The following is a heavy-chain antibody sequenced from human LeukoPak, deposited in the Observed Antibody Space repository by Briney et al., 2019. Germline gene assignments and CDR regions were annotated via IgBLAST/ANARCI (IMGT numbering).Heavy chain of an antibody. CDR2: ISAYNGNT. V-gene: IGHV1-18*01. CDR3: AREGCSSTSCYVAGAGIDY. CDR1: GYTFTSYG. D-gene: IGHD2-2*01. J-gene: IGHJ4*02. Sequence: ASVKLSCKPSGYTFTSYGISWVRQAPGHGLEGMGWISAYNGNTNYAQKLQGRVTMTTDTSTSTAYMELRSLRSDDTAVYYCAREGCSSTSCYVAGAGIDYWGQGTLVTVSS.